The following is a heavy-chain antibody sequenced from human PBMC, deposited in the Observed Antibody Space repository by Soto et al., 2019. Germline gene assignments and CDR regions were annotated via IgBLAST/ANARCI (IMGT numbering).Heavy chain of an antibody. CDR2: INPSGGST. CDR3: ARAGGLQQQPNRYYYYGMDV. J-gene: IGHJ6*02. Sequence: ASVKVSCKASGYTFTSYYMHWVRHAPGQGLEWMGIINPSGGSTSYAQKFQGRVTMTRDTSTSTVYMELSSLRSEDTAVYYCARAGGLQQQPNRYYYYGMDVWGQGTTVTVSS. V-gene: IGHV1-46*01. CDR1: GYTFTSYY. D-gene: IGHD6-13*01.